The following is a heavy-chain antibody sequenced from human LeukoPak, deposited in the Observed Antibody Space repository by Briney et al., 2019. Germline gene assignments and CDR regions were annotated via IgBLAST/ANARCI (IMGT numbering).Heavy chain of an antibody. CDR3: ARGWDSSSWYDY. Sequence: SETLSLTCTVSGGSISSYYWSWIRQPPGKGLEWIGYIYYSGSTNYNPSLKSRVTISVDTSKNQFSLKLSSVTAADTAVYYCARGWDSSSWYDYWGQGTLVTVSS. V-gene: IGHV4-59*01. CDR2: IYYSGST. CDR1: GGSISSYY. J-gene: IGHJ4*02. D-gene: IGHD6-13*01.